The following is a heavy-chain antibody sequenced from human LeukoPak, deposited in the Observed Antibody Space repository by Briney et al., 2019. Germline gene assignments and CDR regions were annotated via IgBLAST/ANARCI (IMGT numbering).Heavy chain of an antibody. CDR3: ARGRSEGALRYFDWLRGNWFDP. CDR2: INHSGST. J-gene: IGHJ5*02. CDR1: GGSFSGYY. V-gene: IGHV4-34*01. D-gene: IGHD3-9*01. Sequence: SETLSLTCAVYGGSFSGYYWSWIRQPPGKGLEWIGEINHSGSTNYNPSLKSRVTISVDTSKNQFSLKLSSVTAADTAVYYCARGRSEGALRYFDWLRGNWFDPWGQGTLVTVSS.